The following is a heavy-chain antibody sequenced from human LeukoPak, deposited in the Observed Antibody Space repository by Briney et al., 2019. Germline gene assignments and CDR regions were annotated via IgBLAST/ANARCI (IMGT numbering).Heavy chain of an antibody. V-gene: IGHV3-23*01. CDR2: ISGSGGTT. CDR1: GFTFNIYA. D-gene: IGHD2-15*01. J-gene: IGHJ6*03. CDR3: AKVARNCSGGSCFYNYYMDV. Sequence: GGSLRLSCAASGFTFNIYAMSWVRQAPGKGLEWVSAISGSGGTTYYADSVKGRFTISRDNSKNTLYLQMKSLRAEDTATYYCAKVARNCSGGSCFYNYYMDVWGKGTTVTVSS.